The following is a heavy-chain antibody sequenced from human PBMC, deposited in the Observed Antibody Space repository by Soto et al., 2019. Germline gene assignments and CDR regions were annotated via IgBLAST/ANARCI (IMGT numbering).Heavy chain of an antibody. CDR3: AREGPRSSWYVY. CDR1: GFTFSSYW. J-gene: IGHJ4*02. V-gene: IGHV3-7*01. CDR2: IKQDGSEK. D-gene: IGHD6-13*01. Sequence: GGSLRLSCAASGFTFSSYWISWVRQAPGKGPEWVANIKQDGSEKYYVDSVKGRFTISRDNAKNSLYLQMNSLRAEDTAVYYCAREGPRSSWYVYWGQGTLVTVSS.